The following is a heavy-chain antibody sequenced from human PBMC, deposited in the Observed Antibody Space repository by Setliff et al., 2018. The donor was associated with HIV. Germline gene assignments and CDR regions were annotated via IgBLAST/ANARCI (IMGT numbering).Heavy chain of an antibody. J-gene: IGHJ5*02. V-gene: IGHV3-53*01. CDR3: ARVLLRTNAVYGVVSNWFDP. Sequence: LRLSCAASGFSVSSNYMSWDRQAPGGGLEWVSLIDSGGSTYYADSVEGRFTVSRYNYTKTLYLQMNSLRAEDTAVYYCARVLLRTNAVYGVVSNWFDPWGQGTLVTVSS. D-gene: IGHD2-8*01. CDR1: GFSVSSNY. CDR2: IDSGGST.